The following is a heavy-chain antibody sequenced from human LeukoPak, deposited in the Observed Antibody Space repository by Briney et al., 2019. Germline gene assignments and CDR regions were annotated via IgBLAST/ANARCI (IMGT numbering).Heavy chain of an antibody. J-gene: IGHJ1*01. CDR2: IYYSGST. V-gene: IGHV4-30-4*08. CDR1: GGSISSGDYY. Sequence: SETLSLTCTVSGGSISSGDYYWSWIRQPPGKGLEWIGYIYYSGSTYYNPSLKSRVTISVDTSKNQFSLKLSSVTAADTAVYYCARGDYCSSTSCYNGHFQHRGQGTLATVSS. CDR3: ARGDYCSSTSCYNGHFQH. D-gene: IGHD2-2*02.